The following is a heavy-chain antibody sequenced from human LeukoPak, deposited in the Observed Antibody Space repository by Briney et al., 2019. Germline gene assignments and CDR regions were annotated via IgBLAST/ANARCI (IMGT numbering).Heavy chain of an antibody. J-gene: IGHJ3*02. Sequence: SQTLSLTCTVSGGSISSGGYYWSWIRQHPGKGLEWIGYIYYSGSTYYNPSLKSRVTISVDTSKNQFSLKLSSVTAADTAVYYRARAPIGQQQLWGTFDIWGQGTMVTVSS. CDR3: ARAPIGQQQLWGTFDI. D-gene: IGHD6-13*01. V-gene: IGHV4-31*03. CDR1: GGSISSGGYY. CDR2: IYYSGST.